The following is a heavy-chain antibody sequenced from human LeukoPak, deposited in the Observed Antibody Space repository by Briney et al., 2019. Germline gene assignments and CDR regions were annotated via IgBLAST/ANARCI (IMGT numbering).Heavy chain of an antibody. CDR3: AREKNGNEPFDY. CDR1: GASISSYY. D-gene: IGHD4-23*01. Sequence: SETLSLTCTVSGASISSYYWSWIRQPPGKGLEWIGYLYNTRNTYYNPSLKSRVTISVDTSKNQFSLKVSSVTAADTAVYYCAREKNGNEPFDYWGQGTLVTVSS. CDR2: LYNTRNT. J-gene: IGHJ4*02. V-gene: IGHV4-59*01.